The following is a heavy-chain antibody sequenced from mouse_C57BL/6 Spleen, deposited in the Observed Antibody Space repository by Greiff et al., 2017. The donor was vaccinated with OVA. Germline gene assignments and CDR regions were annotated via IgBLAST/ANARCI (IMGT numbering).Heavy chain of an antibody. V-gene: IGHV1-50*01. D-gene: IGHD2-4*01. CDR1: GYTFTSYW. CDR3: AGLRRDWYFDV. Sequence: QVQLQQSGAELAKPGASVKLSCKASGYTFTSYWMQWVKQRPGQGLEWIGEIDPSDSYTNYNQKFKGKATLTVDTSSSTAYMQLSSLTSEDSAVYYCAGLRRDWYFDVWGTGTTVTVSS. J-gene: IGHJ1*03. CDR2: IDPSDSYT.